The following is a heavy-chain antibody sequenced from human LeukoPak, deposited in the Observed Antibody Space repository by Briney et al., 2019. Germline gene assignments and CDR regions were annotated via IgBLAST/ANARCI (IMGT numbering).Heavy chain of an antibody. CDR1: GGSISSGGYY. V-gene: IGHV4-30-2*01. D-gene: IGHD1-26*01. CDR2: IYHSGST. CDR3: ARHPVVGAFVDI. Sequence: SETLSLTCTVSGGSISSGGYYWSWIRQPPGKGLEWIGYIYHSGSTYYNPSLKSRVTISVDRSKNQFSLKLSSVSAADTAVYYCARHPVVGAFVDIWGQGTMVTVSS. J-gene: IGHJ3*02.